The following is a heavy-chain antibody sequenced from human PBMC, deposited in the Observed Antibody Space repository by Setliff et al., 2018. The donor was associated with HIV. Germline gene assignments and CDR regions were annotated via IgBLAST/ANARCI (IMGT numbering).Heavy chain of an antibody. D-gene: IGHD6-19*01. V-gene: IGHV4-59*11. CDR2: IYYTGST. Sequence: SETLSLTCSVSVGSISNHYWSWIRQPPGKGLEWIGYIYYTGSTNYNPPLRGRVTISVDTSKKQFSLKLSSVTAADTAVYFCARETRSGWYDLAYWGQGTLVTVSS. CDR3: ARETRSGWYDLAY. J-gene: IGHJ4*02. CDR1: VGSISNHY.